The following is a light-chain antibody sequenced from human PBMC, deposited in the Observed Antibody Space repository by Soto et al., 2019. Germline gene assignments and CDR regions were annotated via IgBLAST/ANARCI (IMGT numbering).Light chain of an antibody. CDR1: QNIGSSF. Sequence: EIVLTQSPGTLSLSPGERATLSCRASQNIGSSFLAWYQQKPGQAPRLLIYGASNRATGIPDRFIVSGSGTDFTLTISRLEPEDSAVYYCQQYGVSWTFGQGTKVEIK. J-gene: IGKJ1*01. V-gene: IGKV3-20*01. CDR2: GAS. CDR3: QQYGVSWT.